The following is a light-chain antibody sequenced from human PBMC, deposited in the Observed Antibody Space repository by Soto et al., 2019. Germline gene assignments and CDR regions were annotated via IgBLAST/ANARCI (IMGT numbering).Light chain of an antibody. V-gene: IGKV3-20*01. CDR2: GAS. Sequence: EIVLTQSPGTLSLSPGERATLSCRASQSVSSSYLAWYQQKPGQAPRLLIYGASSRATGIPDRFSGSGSGTDFTLTINRLEPEDFAVYYCLQYGSSRTFGQGTKVDIK. CDR3: LQYGSSRT. CDR1: QSVSSSY. J-gene: IGKJ1*01.